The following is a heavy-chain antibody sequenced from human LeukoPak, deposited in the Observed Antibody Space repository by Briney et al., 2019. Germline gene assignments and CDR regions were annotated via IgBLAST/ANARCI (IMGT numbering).Heavy chain of an antibody. CDR2: IYYSGST. CDR3: ARARGYSYGSIRFDY. D-gene: IGHD5-18*01. CDR1: GGSISSYY. J-gene: IGHJ4*02. V-gene: IGHV4-59*01. Sequence: SETLSLTCTVSGGSISSYYWSWIRQPPGKGLEWIGYIYYSGSTNYNPSLKSRVTISVDTSKNQSSLKLSSVTAADTAVYYCARARGYSYGSIRFDYWGQGTLVTVSS.